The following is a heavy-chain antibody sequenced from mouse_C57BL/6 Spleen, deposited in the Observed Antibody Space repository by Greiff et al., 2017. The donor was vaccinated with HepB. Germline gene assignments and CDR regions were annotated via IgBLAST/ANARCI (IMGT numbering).Heavy chain of an antibody. V-gene: IGHV1-82*01. CDR3: ARSEDGYSYYYAMDY. CDR2: IYPGDGDT. J-gene: IGHJ4*01. CDR1: GYAFSSSW. D-gene: IGHD2-3*01. Sequence: VQLQQSGPELVKPGASVKISCKASGYAFSSSWMNWVKQRPGKGLEWIGRIYPGDGDTNYNGKFKGKATLTADKSSSTAYMQLSSLTSEDSAVYCCARSEDGYSYYYAMDYWGQGTSVTVSS.